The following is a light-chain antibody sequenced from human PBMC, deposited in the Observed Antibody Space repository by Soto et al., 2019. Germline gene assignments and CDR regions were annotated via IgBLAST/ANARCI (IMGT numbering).Light chain of an antibody. V-gene: IGKV1-33*01. CDR1: QDISNY. J-gene: IGKJ1*01. Sequence: DIQMTQSPSSLSASVGDRVTITCQASQDISNYLNWYQQKPGKAPKLLIYDASNLETGVPSRFSGSGSGTDFTLTINRLQHEDFATYYCQQTYNLPRTFGQGTKVDIK. CDR3: QQTYNLPRT. CDR2: DAS.